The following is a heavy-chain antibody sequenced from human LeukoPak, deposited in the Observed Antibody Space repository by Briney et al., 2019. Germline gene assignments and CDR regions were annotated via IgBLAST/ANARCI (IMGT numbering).Heavy chain of an antibody. V-gene: IGHV1-18*01. CDR3: AREGHDYDFWSGYYTGYYGMDV. CDR1: GYTFTSYG. D-gene: IGHD3-3*01. Sequence: ASVKVSCKASGYTFTSYGISWVRQAPGQGLECMGWISAYNGNTNYAQKLQGRVTMTTDTSTSTAYMELRSLRSDDTAVYYCAREGHDYDFWSGYYTGYYGMDVWGQGTTVTVSS. CDR2: ISAYNGNT. J-gene: IGHJ6*02.